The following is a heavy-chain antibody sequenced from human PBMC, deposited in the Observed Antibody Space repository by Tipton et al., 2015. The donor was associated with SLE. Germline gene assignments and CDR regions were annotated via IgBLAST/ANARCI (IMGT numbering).Heavy chain of an antibody. D-gene: IGHD3-10*01. CDR1: GFTFSTYA. CDR3: ARGPGDFDY. CDR2: ISYDGSNI. J-gene: IGHJ4*02. Sequence: QLVQSGGGVVQPGKSLRLSCAASGFTFSTYAMHWVRQAPGKGLEWVAVISYDGSNIYYTDSVKGRFTISRDNSKNTLYLQMNSLRAEDTAVYYCARGPGDFDYWGQGTLVTVSS. V-gene: IGHV3-30*04.